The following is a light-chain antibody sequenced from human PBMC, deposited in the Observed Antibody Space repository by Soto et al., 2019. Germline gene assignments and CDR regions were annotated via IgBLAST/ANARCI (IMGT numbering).Light chain of an antibody. Sequence: DIQMTQAPSSLSASLGDRVTVTCRASQSISTYLNWFQQRPGKAPKLLIYGAYTLQDGVPSRFSGSGSETEFTLTLSSLQPEDFATYYCQQSGGAPRTFGQGTRGDIK. CDR2: GAY. V-gene: IGKV1-39*01. CDR3: QQSGGAPRT. CDR1: QSISTY. J-gene: IGKJ1*01.